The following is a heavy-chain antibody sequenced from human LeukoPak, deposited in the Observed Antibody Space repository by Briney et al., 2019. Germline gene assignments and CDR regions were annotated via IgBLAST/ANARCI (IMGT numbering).Heavy chain of an antibody. CDR2: IYYSGST. CDR3: ARVYTGFDP. J-gene: IGHJ5*02. CDR1: GGSISSSSYY. V-gene: IGHV4-39*07. Sequence: SETLSLTCTVSGGSISSSSYYWGWIRQPPGKGLEWIGSIYYSGSTYYNPSLKSRVTISVDTSKNQFSLKLSSVTAADTAVYYCARVYTGFDPWGQGTLVTVSS.